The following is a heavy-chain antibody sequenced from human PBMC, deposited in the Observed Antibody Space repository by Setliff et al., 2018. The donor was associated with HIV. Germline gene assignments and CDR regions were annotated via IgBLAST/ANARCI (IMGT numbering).Heavy chain of an antibody. V-gene: IGHV3-30*19. CDR3: VRALSGGYCSGGNCFPFDF. CDR2: ISYDGSNK. J-gene: IGHJ4*02. Sequence: SLRLSCAASGFTFSSYGMNWVRQAPGKGLEWVAVISYDGSNKYYADSVKGRFTISRDNSKNTLYLQMNSLRAEDTAVYYCVRALSGGYCSGGNCFPFDFWGRGTLVTVSS. CDR1: GFTFSSYG. D-gene: IGHD2-15*01.